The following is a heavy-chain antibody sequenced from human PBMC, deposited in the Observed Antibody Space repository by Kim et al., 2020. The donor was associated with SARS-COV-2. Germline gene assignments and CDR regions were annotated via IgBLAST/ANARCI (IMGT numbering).Heavy chain of an antibody. D-gene: IGHD3-10*01. V-gene: IGHV1-3*01. J-gene: IGHJ4*02. CDR3: ARSTYGRDFDH. CDR2: T. Sequence: TKDSQQFQGRVTVTRDTCASTAYMELSSLRSEDTAVYYCARSTYGRDFDHCGQGTLVTVSS.